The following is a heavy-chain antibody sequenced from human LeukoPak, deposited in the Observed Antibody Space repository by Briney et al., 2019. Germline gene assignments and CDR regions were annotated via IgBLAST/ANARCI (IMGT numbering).Heavy chain of an antibody. Sequence: ASVKVSCKASGYTFTGYYMHWVRPAPGQGLEWMGWINPNSGGTNYAQKFQGRVTMTRDTSISTAYMELSRLRSDDTAVYYCARELRDYSSTSCTNWFDPWGQGTLVTVSS. CDR2: INPNSGGT. V-gene: IGHV1-2*02. D-gene: IGHD2-2*01. CDR3: ARELRDYSSTSCTNWFDP. CDR1: GYTFTGYY. J-gene: IGHJ5*02.